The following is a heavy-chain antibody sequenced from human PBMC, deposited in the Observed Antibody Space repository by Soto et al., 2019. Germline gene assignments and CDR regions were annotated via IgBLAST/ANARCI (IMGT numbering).Heavy chain of an antibody. CDR2: ITFDGGIQ. CDR1: EFAFGSHA. Sequence: ESGGGVVQPGKSLRLSCVASEFAFGSHAMHWVRQAPGKGLEWVAVITFDGGIQYYADSVKGRFTVSRDNPNNILLLQMSNLRIEDTALYFCARDRNGGWLGGPDYWGQGTLVTVSS. V-gene: IGHV3-30-3*01. CDR3: ARDRNGGWLGGPDY. J-gene: IGHJ4*02. D-gene: IGHD6-19*01.